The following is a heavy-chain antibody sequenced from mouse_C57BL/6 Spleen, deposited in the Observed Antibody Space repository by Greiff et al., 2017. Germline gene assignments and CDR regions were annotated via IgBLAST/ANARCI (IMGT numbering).Heavy chain of an antibody. CDR1: GYTFTSYW. J-gene: IGHJ2*01. CDR3: AIWYGRSSYDY. Sequence: VQLQQPGADLVKPGDSVKVSCKASGYTFTSYWMHWVQQRPGPGLEWIGRIHPSDSDTNYNQKFTGKATLTVDKSSSTAYMQRSSLTTDDSAVYYCAIWYGRSSYDYWGQGTTLTVSS. V-gene: IGHV1-74*01. CDR2: IHPSDSDT. D-gene: IGHD1-1*01.